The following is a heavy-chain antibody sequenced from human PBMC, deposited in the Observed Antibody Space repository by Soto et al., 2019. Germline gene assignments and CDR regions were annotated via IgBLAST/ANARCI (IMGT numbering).Heavy chain of an antibody. D-gene: IGHD2-15*01. CDR3: ARGGGCSGGSCNFDY. CDR1: GFTFSSYS. V-gene: IGHV3-48*01. Sequence: GGSLRLSCAASGFTFSSYSMNWVRQAPGKGLEWVSYISSSSSTIFYADAVKGRFTISRDNAKNSLYLQMNSLRAEDTAVYYCARGGGCSGGSCNFDYWGQGTLVTVSS. J-gene: IGHJ4*02. CDR2: ISSSSSTI.